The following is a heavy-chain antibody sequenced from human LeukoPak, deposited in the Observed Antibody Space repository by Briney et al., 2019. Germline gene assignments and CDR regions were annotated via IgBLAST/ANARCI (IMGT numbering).Heavy chain of an antibody. CDR1: GFTFSSYG. CDR2: ISYDGSNK. J-gene: IGHJ3*02. D-gene: IGHD1-26*01. CDR3: AKGRSGSPDAFDI. Sequence: GGSLRLSCAASGFTFSSYGMHWVRQAPGKGLEWVAIISYDGSNKYYADSVKGRFTISRDNSKNTLYLQMNSLRAEDTAVYYCAKGRSGSPDAFDIWGQGTMVTVSS. V-gene: IGHV3-30*18.